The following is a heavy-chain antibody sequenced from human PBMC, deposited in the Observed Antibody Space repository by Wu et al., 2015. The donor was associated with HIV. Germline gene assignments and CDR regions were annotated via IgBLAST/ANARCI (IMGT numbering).Heavy chain of an antibody. J-gene: IGHJ6*03. CDR3: ARDWQFQVTFGDFYMDI. V-gene: IGHV1-2*02. D-gene: IGHD3-3*01. CDR2: INPATGDT. CDR1: GYTFSAHY. Sequence: AQMVQSGTEVKKSGASLKISCMTVGYTFSAHYIHWVRQAPGQGLEWMGWINPATGDTKFVQTFQGRLAMTRDTTSDTVNLILASVKPNDTATYYCARDWQFQVTFGDFYMDIWGNGTTVIVS.